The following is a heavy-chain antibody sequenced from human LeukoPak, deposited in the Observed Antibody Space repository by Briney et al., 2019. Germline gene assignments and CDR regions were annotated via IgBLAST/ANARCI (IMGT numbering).Heavy chain of an antibody. V-gene: IGHV3-66*01. Sequence: GGSLRLSCAASGFTVSSNYMSWVRQAPGKGLEWVSVIYSGGSTYYADSVKGRFTISRDNSKNTLYLQMNSLRAEDTAVYYCARGQISNWNPNGMDVWGQGTTVTVSS. CDR2: IYSGGST. D-gene: IGHD1-20*01. CDR3: ARGQISNWNPNGMDV. J-gene: IGHJ6*02. CDR1: GFTVSSNY.